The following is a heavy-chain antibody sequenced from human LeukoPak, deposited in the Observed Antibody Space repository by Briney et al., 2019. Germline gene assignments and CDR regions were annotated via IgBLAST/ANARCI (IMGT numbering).Heavy chain of an antibody. J-gene: IGHJ4*02. CDR2: IYYSGST. D-gene: IGHD3-9*01. CDR3: ARNREYYDILTGYYPARSYYFDY. CDR1: GGSISSYY. V-gene: IGHV4-59*01. Sequence: SETLSLTCTVSGGSISSYYWSWIRQPPGKGLEWIGYIYYSGSTNYNPSLKSRVTISVDTSKNQFSLKLSSVTAADTAVYYCARNREYYDILTGYYPARSYYFDYWDQGTLVTVSS.